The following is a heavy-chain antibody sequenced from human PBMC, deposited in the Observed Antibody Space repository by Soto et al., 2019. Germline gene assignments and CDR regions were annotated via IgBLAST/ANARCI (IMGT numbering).Heavy chain of an antibody. CDR3: ARAYSDAFDI. D-gene: IGHD2-15*01. J-gene: IGHJ3*02. CDR1: GFTFSDYY. Sequence: PGGSLRLSCAASGFTFSDYYMTWIRQAPGKGLEWVSYISSSGTAIYYPDSVRGRFTISRDNAKNSLYLQMSSLRAEDTAVYYCARAYSDAFDIWGQGTLVTVS. CDR2: ISSSGTAI. V-gene: IGHV3-11*01.